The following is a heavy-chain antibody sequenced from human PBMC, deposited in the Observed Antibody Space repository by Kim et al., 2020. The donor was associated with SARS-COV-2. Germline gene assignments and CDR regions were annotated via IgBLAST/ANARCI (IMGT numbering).Heavy chain of an antibody. D-gene: IGHD3-9*01. CDR1: GYTFTGYY. Sequence: ASVKVSCKASGYTFTGYYMHWVRQAPGQGLEWMGWINPNSGGTNYAQKFQGWVTMTRDTSISTAYMELSRLRSDDTAVYYCARDRSDILTGYDAFDIWGQGTMVTVSS. J-gene: IGHJ3*02. CDR2: INPNSGGT. V-gene: IGHV1-2*04. CDR3: ARDRSDILTGYDAFDI.